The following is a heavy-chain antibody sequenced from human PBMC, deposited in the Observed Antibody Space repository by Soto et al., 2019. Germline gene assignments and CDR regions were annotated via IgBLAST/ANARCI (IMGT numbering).Heavy chain of an antibody. J-gene: IGHJ4*02. CDR3: ARVTGTYYFDY. V-gene: IGHV4-30-4*08. D-gene: IGHD1-20*01. CDR2: IYYSGST. Sequence: TLCLTCIFSGFSISGSYWSWIRQPPGKGLEWIGYIYYSGSTYYNPSLKSRVTISVDTSKNQFSLKLSSVTAADTAVYYCARVTGTYYFDYWGQGTQVPVSS. CDR1: GFSISGSY.